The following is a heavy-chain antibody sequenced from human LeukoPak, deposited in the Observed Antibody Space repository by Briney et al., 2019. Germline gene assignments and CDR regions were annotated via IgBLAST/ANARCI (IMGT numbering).Heavy chain of an antibody. J-gene: IGHJ4*02. V-gene: IGHV3-23*01. Sequence: PGGSLRLSCAASGFTFSSYGMSWVRQAPGKGLEWVSAISGSGGSTYYADSVKGRFTISRDNSKNTLYLQMNSLRAEDTAVYYCAKVPTYYGYVWGSYRYPYYFDYWGQGTLVTVSS. D-gene: IGHD3-16*02. CDR2: ISGSGGST. CDR3: AKVPTYYGYVWGSYRYPYYFDY. CDR1: GFTFSSYG.